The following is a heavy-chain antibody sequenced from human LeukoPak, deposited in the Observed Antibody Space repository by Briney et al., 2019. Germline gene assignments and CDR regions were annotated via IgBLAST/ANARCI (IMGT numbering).Heavy chain of an antibody. CDR2: IYYSGST. CDR1: GGSISSYY. D-gene: IGHD2-2*01. J-gene: IGHJ4*02. CDR3: ARERPPEYCSSTNCYRNHFDH. Sequence: SETLSLTCTVSGGSISSYYWSWIRQPPGKGLEWIGYIYYSGSTNYNPSLKSRVTISVDTSKNHFSLQLNSVTPEDTAVYYCARERPPEYCSSTNCYRNHFDHWGQGTLVTVSA. V-gene: IGHV4-59*12.